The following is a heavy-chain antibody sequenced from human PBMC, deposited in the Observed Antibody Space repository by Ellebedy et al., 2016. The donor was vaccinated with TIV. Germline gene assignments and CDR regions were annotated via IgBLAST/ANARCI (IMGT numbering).Heavy chain of an antibody. Sequence: GESLKISCVASGFTFSSYGMHWVRQAPGKGLEWVAVIWYDGSNKYYAESGKGRFTISRDNSKNTLDLQMNSLRAEDTAVYYCARVARGYNYGWAMDVWGQGTTVTVSS. CDR3: ARVARGYNYGWAMDV. J-gene: IGHJ6*02. CDR1: GFTFSSYG. V-gene: IGHV3-33*01. CDR2: IWYDGSNK. D-gene: IGHD5-18*01.